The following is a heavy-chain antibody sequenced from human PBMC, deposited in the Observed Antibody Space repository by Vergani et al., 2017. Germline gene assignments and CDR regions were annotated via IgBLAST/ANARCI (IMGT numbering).Heavy chain of an antibody. J-gene: IGHJ3*02. CDR1: GGSISSGGYY. CDR3: ARAPIGSXILGVVIIRLALDI. Sequence: QVQLQESGPGLVKPSQTLSLTCAVSGGSISSGGYYWSWIRQHPGKGLEWIGYIYYSGSTYYNPSLKSRVTRSVDTSKNQFSLKLSSVTAADTAVDYCARAPIGSXILGVVIIRLALDIWGQGTMVTVPS. V-gene: IGHV4-31*11. CDR2: IYYSGST. D-gene: IGHD3-3*01.